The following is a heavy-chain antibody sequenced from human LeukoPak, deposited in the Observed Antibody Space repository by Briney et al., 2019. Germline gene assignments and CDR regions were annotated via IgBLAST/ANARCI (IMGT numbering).Heavy chain of an antibody. D-gene: IGHD3-16*01. Sequence: SETLSLTCTVSGGSISSYYWSWIRQPAGKGLEWIGRIYTGGSTNYNPSLKSRVTMSVDTSKNQFSLKLSSVTAADTAVYYCARAGNVLGSRYNWFDPWGQGTLVTVSS. CDR1: GGSISSYY. CDR2: IYTGGST. CDR3: ARAGNVLGSRYNWFDP. V-gene: IGHV4-4*07. J-gene: IGHJ5*02.